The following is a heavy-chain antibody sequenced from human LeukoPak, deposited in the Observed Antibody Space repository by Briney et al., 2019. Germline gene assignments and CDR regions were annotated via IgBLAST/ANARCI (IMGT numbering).Heavy chain of an antibody. CDR3: ARVVGLTGYSSNWYSGYYYYMDV. CDR2: IIPIFGTA. CDR1: GGTFSSYA. D-gene: IGHD6-13*01. J-gene: IGHJ6*03. V-gene: IGHV1-69*06. Sequence: SVKVSCKASGGTFSSYAISWVRQAPGQGLEWMGGIIPIFGTANYAQKFQDRVTITADKSTSTAYMKLSSLRSEDTAVYYCARVVGLTGYSSNWYSGYYYYMDVWGKGTTVTVSS.